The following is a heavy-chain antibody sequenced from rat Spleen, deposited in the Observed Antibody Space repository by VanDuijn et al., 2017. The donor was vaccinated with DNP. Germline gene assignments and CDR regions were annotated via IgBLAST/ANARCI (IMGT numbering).Heavy chain of an antibody. CDR2: ISNDGGRT. CDR1: GFTFSNYY. V-gene: IGHV5-22*01. Sequence: EVQLMESGGGLVQPGRSLKLSCAASGFTFSNYYMAWVRQTPKKGLEWVATISNDGGRTYYRDSVKGRFTVSRDNAKSTLYLQMNSLRSEDMATYYCARHGRRVFDYWGQGVMVTVSS. J-gene: IGHJ2*01. D-gene: IGHD1-11*01. CDR3: ARHGRRVFDY.